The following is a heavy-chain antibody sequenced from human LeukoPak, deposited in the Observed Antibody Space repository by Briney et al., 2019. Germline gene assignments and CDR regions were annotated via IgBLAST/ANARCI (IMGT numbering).Heavy chain of an antibody. CDR2: MHSSGRT. CDR1: GASISSGSYY. D-gene: IGHD6-19*01. V-gene: IGHV4-61*02. Sequence: SQTLSLTCTVSGASISSGSYYWTWIRQPAGKGLEWIGRMHSSGRTSYSPSLKSRVTISVDTSKNQFSLKLSSVTAADTAVYYCARSLGYGSGWYTDWGQGTLVTVSS. J-gene: IGHJ4*02. CDR3: ARSLGYGSGWYTD.